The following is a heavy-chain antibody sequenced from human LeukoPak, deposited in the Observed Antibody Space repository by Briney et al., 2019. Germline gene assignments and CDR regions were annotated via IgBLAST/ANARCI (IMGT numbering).Heavy chain of an antibody. J-gene: IGHJ4*02. D-gene: IGHD6-19*01. CDR3: ARLIAVAGRGGYYFDY. Sequence: GESLKISCKGSGYSFTSYWIGWVRQMPGKGLEWMGIIYPGDSDTRYSPSFQGQVTISADKSISTAYLQWSSLKASDTAMYYCARLIAVAGRGGYYFDYWGQGTLATVSS. CDR1: GYSFTSYW. V-gene: IGHV5-51*01. CDR2: IYPGDSDT.